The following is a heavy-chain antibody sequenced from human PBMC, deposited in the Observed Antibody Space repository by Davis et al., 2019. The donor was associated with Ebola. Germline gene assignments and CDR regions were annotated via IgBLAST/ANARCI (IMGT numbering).Heavy chain of an antibody. CDR3: ARTTTFVDYDSSGYYQSWFDP. CDR1: GGSISSGDYY. D-gene: IGHD3-22*01. J-gene: IGHJ5*02. CDR2: IYYSGST. Sequence: PSETLSLTCTVSGGSISSGDYYWSWIRQPPGKGLEWIGYIYYSGSTYYNPSLKSRVTISVDTSKNQFSLKLSSVTAADTAVYYCARTTTFVDYDSSGYYQSWFDPWGQGTLVTVSS. V-gene: IGHV4-30-4*01.